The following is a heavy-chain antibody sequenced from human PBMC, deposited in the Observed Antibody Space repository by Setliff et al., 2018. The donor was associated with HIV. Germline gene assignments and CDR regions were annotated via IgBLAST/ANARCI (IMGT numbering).Heavy chain of an antibody. D-gene: IGHD1-26*01. CDR2: INEDGSKR. CDR3: ARDATRGGDFDF. Sequence: GGSLRLSCAASGFTFSSYWMSWVRQAPGKGLEWVASINEDGSKRYFVDSVKGRFTMSRDNAKNLVYLEMNSLKVEDTAVYYCARDATRGGDFDFWGQGTLVTVSS. CDR1: GFTFSSYW. J-gene: IGHJ4*02. V-gene: IGHV3-7*01.